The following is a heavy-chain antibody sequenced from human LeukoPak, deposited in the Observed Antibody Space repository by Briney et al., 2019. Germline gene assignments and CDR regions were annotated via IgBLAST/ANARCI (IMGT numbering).Heavy chain of an antibody. CDR3: ARFVVVPAAPPGCFDY. J-gene: IGHJ4*02. Sequence: SETLSLTCTVSGGSISSSSYYWGWIRQPPGKGLEWIGSSYYSGSTYYNPSLKSRITISVDTSKNQFSLKLSSVTAADTAVYYCARFVVVPAAPPGCFDYWGQGTLVTVSS. D-gene: IGHD2-2*01. CDR1: GGSISSSSYY. CDR2: SYYSGST. V-gene: IGHV4-39*01.